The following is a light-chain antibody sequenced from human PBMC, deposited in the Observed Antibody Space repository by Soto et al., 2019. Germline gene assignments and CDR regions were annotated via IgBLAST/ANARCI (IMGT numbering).Light chain of an antibody. J-gene: IGKJ1*01. CDR1: QSVSSSY. CDR3: HNRA. V-gene: IGKV3-20*01. CDR2: GAS. Sequence: EIVLTQSPGTLSLSPGEKATLSCRASQSVSSSYLAWYQQKPGQAPRLLIYGASSRATGIPDRFSGSGSGTDFTLTISRLEPEDFAVYYCHNRAFGQGTKV.